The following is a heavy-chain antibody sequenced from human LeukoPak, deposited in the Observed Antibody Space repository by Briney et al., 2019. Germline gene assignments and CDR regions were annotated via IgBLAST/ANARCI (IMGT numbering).Heavy chain of an antibody. Sequence: ASVKVSCKASGYTFTGYYIHWVRQAPGQGLACMGWINPNSGGTNYAQKFQGRVTMTRDTSISTAYMELNRLTSDDTAVYYCARDANVAPAGYNWFDPWGQGTLVTVSS. D-gene: IGHD6-13*01. CDR2: INPNSGGT. V-gene: IGHV1-2*02. CDR3: ARDANVAPAGYNWFDP. CDR1: GYTFTGYY. J-gene: IGHJ5*02.